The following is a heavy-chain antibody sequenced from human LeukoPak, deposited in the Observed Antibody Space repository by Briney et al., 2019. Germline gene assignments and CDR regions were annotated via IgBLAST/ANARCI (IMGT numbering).Heavy chain of an antibody. CDR3: GRFGYVAGVDL. D-gene: IGHD6-19*01. Sequence: GGSLTLSCAASGFSFSAYWMTWVRQAPGAGLEFVANINPAGTETYYADPVKGRFTISRDIAKNLVYLQMNSLRAEDTTVYHCGRFGYVAGVDLWGQGTLVTVSS. CDR2: INPAGTET. V-gene: IGHV3-7*01. CDR1: GFSFSAYW. J-gene: IGHJ4*02.